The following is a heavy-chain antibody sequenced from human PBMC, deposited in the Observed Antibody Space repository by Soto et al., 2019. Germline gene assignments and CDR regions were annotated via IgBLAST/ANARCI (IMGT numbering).Heavy chain of an antibody. CDR1: GFIFRNYD. V-gene: IGHV3-13*05. J-gene: IGHJ6*02. CDR2: FDSAGDP. CDR3: ARYRGGLDV. D-gene: IGHD3-16*02. Sequence: LRLSCAASGFIFRNYDMHWVRQAPGKGLEWVSVFDSAGDPYYAGSVKGRFTISRDNAKNSLYLQMDSLRAGDTAVYYCARYRGGLDVWGQGTSVTVSS.